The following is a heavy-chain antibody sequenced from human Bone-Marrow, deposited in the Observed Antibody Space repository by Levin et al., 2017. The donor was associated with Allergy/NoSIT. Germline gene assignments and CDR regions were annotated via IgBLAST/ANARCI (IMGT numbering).Heavy chain of an antibody. J-gene: IGHJ1*01. V-gene: IGHV1-2*06. D-gene: IGHD2-2*01. CDR1: GYTFTDNY. CDR2: MSPDYGST. CDR3: ARQCATTSCYSD. Sequence: GESLKISCKASGYTFTDNYMHWLRQAPGQGLEWMGRMSPDYGSTIYAPNFNGRVAMTRDTSITTAYLELSRLASDDTAVYFYARQCATTSCYSDWGQGTLVTVSS.